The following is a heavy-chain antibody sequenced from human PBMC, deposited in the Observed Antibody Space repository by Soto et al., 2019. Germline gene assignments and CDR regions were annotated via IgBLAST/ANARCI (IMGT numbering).Heavy chain of an antibody. CDR3: ARDLDGSGSYFTDY. V-gene: IGHV1-18*01. J-gene: IGHJ4*02. D-gene: IGHD3-10*01. CDR2: ISRHNGNT. Sequence: QVQLVQSGAEVKKPGASVKVSCKASGYVFIGYGISWVRQAPGQGLEGMGWISRHNGNTYYAQNFQGRVTMTTDASTSTAYMELRSLRSDDTAVYYCARDLDGSGSYFTDYWGQGTLVTVSS. CDR1: GYVFIGYG.